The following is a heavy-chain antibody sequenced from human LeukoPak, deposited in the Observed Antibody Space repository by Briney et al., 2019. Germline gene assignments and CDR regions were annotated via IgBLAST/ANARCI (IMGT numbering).Heavy chain of an antibody. CDR3: VYVGLTATIREDC. Sequence: PSETLSLTCAVYGGSFSDYYWSWIRQPPGKGLEGIGDINHSANMRYNPSLKSRVSLSVDTSKSQFSLKLSSVTAADTAIYYCVYVGLTATIREDCWGQGTLVTVSS. V-gene: IGHV4-34*01. D-gene: IGHD5-12*01. J-gene: IGHJ4*02. CDR2: INHSANM. CDR1: GGSFSDYY.